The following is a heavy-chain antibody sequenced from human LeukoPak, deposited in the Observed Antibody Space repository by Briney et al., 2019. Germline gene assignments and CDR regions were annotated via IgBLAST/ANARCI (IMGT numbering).Heavy chain of an antibody. D-gene: IGHD6-6*01. Sequence: SETLSLTCTVSGGSISSNSYYWGWIRQPPGKGLECIGSIYYSGSTYYNPSLKSRVTISVDTSKNQFSLKLSFVTAADTAVYYCARIEYSSSCDYWGQGTLVTVSS. CDR1: GGSISSNSYY. CDR2: IYYSGST. J-gene: IGHJ4*02. V-gene: IGHV4-39*07. CDR3: ARIEYSSSCDY.